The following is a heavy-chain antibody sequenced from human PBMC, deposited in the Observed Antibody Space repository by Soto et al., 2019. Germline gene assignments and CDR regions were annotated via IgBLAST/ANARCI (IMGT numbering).Heavy chain of an antibody. Sequence: SETLSLTCAVSGGSISSSNWWSWVRQPPGKGLEWIGEIYHSGSTNYNPSLKSRVTISVDKSKNQFSLKLSSVTAADTAVYYCARDGIAAAGTSWFDPWGQGTLVTVSS. D-gene: IGHD6-13*01. CDR3: ARDGIAAAGTSWFDP. V-gene: IGHV4-4*02. CDR2: IYHSGST. CDR1: GGSISSSNW. J-gene: IGHJ5*02.